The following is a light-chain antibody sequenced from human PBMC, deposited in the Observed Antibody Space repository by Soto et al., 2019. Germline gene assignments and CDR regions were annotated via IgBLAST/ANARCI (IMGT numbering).Light chain of an antibody. CDR2: EVS. Sequence: QSALTQPASVSGSPGQSITISCTGTSSDVGGYNYVSWYQQHPGKVPKLMIYEVSNRPSGVSNRFSASKSGNTASLTISGFQGEDEADYYCSSYTSSSNVVFGGGTKLTVL. CDR1: SSDVGGYNY. J-gene: IGLJ2*01. V-gene: IGLV2-14*01. CDR3: SSYTSSSNVV.